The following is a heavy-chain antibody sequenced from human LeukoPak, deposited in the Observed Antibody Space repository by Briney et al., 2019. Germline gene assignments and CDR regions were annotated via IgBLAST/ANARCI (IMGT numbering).Heavy chain of an antibody. D-gene: IGHD6-13*01. CDR2: IYSGGST. CDR3: SSLSAAGTSFDY. J-gene: IGHJ4*02. CDR1: GFTFNTYA. Sequence: PGGSLRLSFAGSGFTFNTYAMSWVRQAPGKGLEWVSVIYSGGSTYYADSVKGRFTISRDNSKNTLYLQMNSLRAEDTAVYYCSSLSAAGTSFDYWGQGTLVTVSS. V-gene: IGHV3-66*02.